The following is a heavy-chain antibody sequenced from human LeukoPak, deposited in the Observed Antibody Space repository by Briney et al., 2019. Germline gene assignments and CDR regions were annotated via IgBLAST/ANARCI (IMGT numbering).Heavy chain of an antibody. V-gene: IGHV1-2*04. J-gene: IGHJ4*02. CDR3: ARGDYYDSSGSDYFDY. Sequence: GASVKVSCKASGYTFTGYYMHWVRQAPGQGLEWMGWINPNSGGTNYAQKFQGWVTMTRDTSISTAYMELSRLRSDDTAVYYCARGDYYDSSGSDYFDYWGQGTLVTVSS. D-gene: IGHD3-22*01. CDR1: GYTFTGYY. CDR2: INPNSGGT.